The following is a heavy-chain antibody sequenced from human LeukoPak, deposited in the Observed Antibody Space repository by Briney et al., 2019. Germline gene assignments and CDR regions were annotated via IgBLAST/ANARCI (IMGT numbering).Heavy chain of an antibody. CDR1: GDSIGSYF. CDR2: IYHSGST. J-gene: IGHJ6*02. V-gene: IGHV4-59*01. D-gene: IGHD2-2*01. CDR3: ARDGPAYTSRWYDYYYGLDV. Sequence: PSETLSLTCIVSGDSIGSYFWSWIRQSPGKGLEWIGHIYHSGSTNYNPSLKSRVTISIDTSKNQFSLKLTSVTSADTAVYYCARDGPAYTSRWYDYYYGLDVWGQGTTVTVSS.